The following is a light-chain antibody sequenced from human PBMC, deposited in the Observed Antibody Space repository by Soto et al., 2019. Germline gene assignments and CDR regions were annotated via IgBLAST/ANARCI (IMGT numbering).Light chain of an antibody. V-gene: IGKV4-1*01. Sequence: DIVMTQSPDSLAVSLGERATINCKSSQSVFYSSNNKNYLAWYQQRPGQPPKLLISWASIRESGVPDRFSGSGCGTDFTLAVSRLQAEDVAVYYCQQYYNTPYTFGQGTKLEIK. CDR3: QQYYNTPYT. J-gene: IGKJ2*01. CDR2: WAS. CDR1: QSVFYSSNNKNY.